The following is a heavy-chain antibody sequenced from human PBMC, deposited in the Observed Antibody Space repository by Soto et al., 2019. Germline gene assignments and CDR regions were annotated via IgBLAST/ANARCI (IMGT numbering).Heavy chain of an antibody. J-gene: IGHJ5*02. CDR2: IYHSGST. V-gene: IGHV4-30-2*01. CDR3: ARKMASSGSYEYWFDP. D-gene: IGHD1-26*01. CDR1: GGSISSGGYS. Sequence: QLQLQESGSGLVKPSQTLSLTCAVSGGSISSGGYSWSWIRQPPGKGLEWIGYIYHSGSTYYNPSFKSRVTTSVDRSKNHFSLKLSSVTAADTAVYYCARKMASSGSYEYWFDPWGQGILVTVSS.